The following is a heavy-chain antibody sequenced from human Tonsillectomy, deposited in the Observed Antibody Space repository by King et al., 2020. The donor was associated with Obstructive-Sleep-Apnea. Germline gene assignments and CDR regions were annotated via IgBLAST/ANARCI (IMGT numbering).Heavy chain of an antibody. CDR3: ARDQYYGSGSTFYYYYGMDV. CDR1: GFTFSSYG. D-gene: IGHD3-10*01. V-gene: IGHV3-33*01. CDR2: IWYDGSNK. J-gene: IGHJ6*02. Sequence: VQLVESGGGVVQPGRSLRLSCAASGFTFSSYGMHWVRQAPGKGLEGVAVIWYDGSNKYYADSVKGRFTISRDNSKNTLYLQMNSLRAEDTAVYYCARDQYYGSGSTFYYYYGMDVWGQGTTVTVSS.